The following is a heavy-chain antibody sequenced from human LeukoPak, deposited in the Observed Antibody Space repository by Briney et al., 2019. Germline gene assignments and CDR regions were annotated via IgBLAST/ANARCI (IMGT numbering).Heavy chain of an antibody. V-gene: IGHV6-1*01. Sequence: SQTLSLTCAISGDSVSSKSAAWNWIRQSPSRGLKWVGRTYYRSKWSNDYAASVKGRITVNPDTSKNQFSLQLSSVTPEDTAVYYCARSRAATFDYWGQGTLVTVSS. D-gene: IGHD2-15*01. CDR3: ARSRAATFDY. J-gene: IGHJ4*02. CDR1: GDSVSSKSAA. CDR2: TYYRSKWSN.